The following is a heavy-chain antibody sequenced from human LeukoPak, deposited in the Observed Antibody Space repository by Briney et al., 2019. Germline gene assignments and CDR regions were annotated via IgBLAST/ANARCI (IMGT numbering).Heavy chain of an antibody. D-gene: IGHD6-13*01. CDR2: ISVSGGST. V-gene: IGHV3-23*01. CDR3: AKNAAFGLLDY. CDR1: GFTFSNYA. J-gene: IGHJ4*02. Sequence: GGSLRLSCAASGFTFSNYAMSWVRQAPGKGLEWVSAISVSGGSTYYADSLKGRFTISRDNSKNTLYLQMNSLRAEDTAIYYCAKNAAFGLLDYWGQGTQVTVSS.